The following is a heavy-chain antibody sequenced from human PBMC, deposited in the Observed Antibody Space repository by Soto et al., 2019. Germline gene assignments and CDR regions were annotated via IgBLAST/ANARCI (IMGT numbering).Heavy chain of an antibody. CDR1: GDSVSSNSAA. CDR3: AREVGMIVVVPAAIPGSIDY. Sequence: PSQTLSLTCSISGDSVSSNSAAWNWIRQSPSIGLEWLGRTYYRSKWYNDYAVSVKSRITINPDTSKNQFSLQLNSVTPEDTAVYYCAREVGMIVVVPAAIPGSIDYWGQGTLVTVSS. D-gene: IGHD2-2*02. V-gene: IGHV6-1*01. CDR2: TYYRSKWYN. J-gene: IGHJ4*02.